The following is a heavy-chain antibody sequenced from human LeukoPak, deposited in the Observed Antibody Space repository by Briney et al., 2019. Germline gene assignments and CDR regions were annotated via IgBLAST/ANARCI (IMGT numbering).Heavy chain of an antibody. V-gene: IGHV4-30-4*02. CDR2: IYYSGST. CDR3: AGARIHYYDSSGYNDY. J-gene: IGHJ4*02. CDR1: GGSISSGDYY. D-gene: IGHD3-22*01. Sequence: SETLSLTCTVSGGSISSGDYYWSWIRQPPGKGLEWIGYIYYSGSTYYNPSLKSRVTISVDTSKNQFSLKLSSVTAADTAVYYCAGARIHYYDSSGYNDYWGQGTLVTVSS.